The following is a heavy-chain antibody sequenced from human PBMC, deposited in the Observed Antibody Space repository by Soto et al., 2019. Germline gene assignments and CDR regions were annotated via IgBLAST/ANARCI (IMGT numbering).Heavy chain of an antibody. CDR2: IYPGDSDT. V-gene: IGHV5-51*01. J-gene: IGHJ4*02. D-gene: IGHD3-22*01. CDR1: GYSFTSYW. CDR3: ARHGMYYYDSSGYYGGDY. Sequence: PGESLKISCKGSGYSFTSYWIGWVRQMPGKGLEWMGIIYPGDSDTRYSPSFQGQVTISADKSISTAYLQWSSLKASDTAMYYCARHGMYYYDSSGYYGGDYWGQGTLVTVSS.